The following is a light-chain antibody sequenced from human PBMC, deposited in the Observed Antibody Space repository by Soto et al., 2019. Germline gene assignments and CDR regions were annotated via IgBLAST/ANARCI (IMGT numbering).Light chain of an antibody. CDR1: SSDVGGYNY. J-gene: IGLJ1*01. CDR3: SSYASSSTLL. CDR2: EVS. Sequence: QSVLTQPASVSGSPGQSITISCTGTSSDVGGYNYVSWYQHHPGKAPKLMIYEVSDRPSGVSNRFSGSKSGNTASLTISGLQAEDEADYYCSSYASSSTLLFGTGTKLTVL. V-gene: IGLV2-14*01.